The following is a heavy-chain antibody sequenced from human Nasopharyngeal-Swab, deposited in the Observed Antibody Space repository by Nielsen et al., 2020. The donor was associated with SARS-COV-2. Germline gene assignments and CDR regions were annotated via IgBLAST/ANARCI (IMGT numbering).Heavy chain of an antibody. J-gene: IGHJ5*02. CDR3: ARGGPGLELFSRFDP. CDR2: IDYSGST. D-gene: IGHD1-7*01. V-gene: IGHV4-59*01. Sequence: WIRQPPGKGLEWMGYIDYSGSTNYNPSLKGRVTISVDTSKNQFSLKLSSVTAADTAVYYCARGGPGLELFSRFDPWGQGTLVTVSS.